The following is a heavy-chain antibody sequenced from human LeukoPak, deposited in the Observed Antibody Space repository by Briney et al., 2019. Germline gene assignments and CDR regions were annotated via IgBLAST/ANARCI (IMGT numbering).Heavy chain of an antibody. D-gene: IGHD1-14*01. J-gene: IGHJ4*02. Sequence: GGSLRLSCAGSGFTFSNYAMNWVRQAPGKGLEWVSAISGSGGATYYADSVKGRFTISRDNSKNTLYLQMNSLRADDTAVYYCATDLTGAGGYYFDYWGQGTLVTVSS. CDR3: ATDLTGAGGYYFDY. V-gene: IGHV3-23*01. CDR1: GFTFSNYA. CDR2: ISGSGGAT.